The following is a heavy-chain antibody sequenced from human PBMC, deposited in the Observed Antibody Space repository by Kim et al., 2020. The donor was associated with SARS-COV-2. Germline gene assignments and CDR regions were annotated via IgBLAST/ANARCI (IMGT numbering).Heavy chain of an antibody. J-gene: IGHJ4*02. D-gene: IGHD3-9*01. CDR3: ARTYYDILTGYPNFDY. Sequence: SLKSRVTISVDTSQNQFSLKLSSVTAADTAVYYCARTYYDILTGYPNFDYWGQGTLVTVSS. V-gene: IGHV4-39*01.